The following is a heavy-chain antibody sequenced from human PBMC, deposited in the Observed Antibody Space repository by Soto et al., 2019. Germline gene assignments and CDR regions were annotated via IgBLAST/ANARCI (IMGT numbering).Heavy chain of an antibody. CDR2: IIPIFGTA. D-gene: IGHD2-2*01. V-gene: IGHV1-69*06. CDR1: GGTFSSYA. J-gene: IGHJ3*02. CDR3: AREVIVVVPAAHAFDI. Sequence: SVKVSCKASGGTFSSYAISWVRQAPGQGLEWMGGIIPIFGTANYAQKFQGRVTITADKSTSTAYMELSSLRSEDTAVYYCAREVIVVVPAAHAFDIWGQGTMDTVSS.